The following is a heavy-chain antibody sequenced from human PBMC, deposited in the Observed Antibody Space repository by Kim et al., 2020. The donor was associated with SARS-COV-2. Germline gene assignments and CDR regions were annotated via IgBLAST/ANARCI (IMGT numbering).Heavy chain of an antibody. CDR3: ARDSLPGVGYYYYYGMDV. V-gene: IGHV3-30*01. Sequence: KGRFTISRDNSKNTLYLQMNSLRAEDTAVYYCARDSLPGVGYYYYYGMDVWGQGTTVTVSS. D-gene: IGHD3-3*01. J-gene: IGHJ6*02.